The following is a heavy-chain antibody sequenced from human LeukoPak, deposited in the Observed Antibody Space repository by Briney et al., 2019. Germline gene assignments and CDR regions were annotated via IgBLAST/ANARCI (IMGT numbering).Heavy chain of an antibody. CDR1: GFTFNRHG. CDR3: ARELENPLGWFDP. Sequence: GRSLRLSCAASGFTFNRHGMHWVRQAPGKGLKWVAVIWYDGSNKYYADSVKGRFTISRDDSKNTLYLQMNSLRAEDTAVYYCARELENPLGWFDPWGQGTLVTVSS. J-gene: IGHJ5*02. CDR2: IWYDGSNK. V-gene: IGHV3-33*01. D-gene: IGHD1-14*01.